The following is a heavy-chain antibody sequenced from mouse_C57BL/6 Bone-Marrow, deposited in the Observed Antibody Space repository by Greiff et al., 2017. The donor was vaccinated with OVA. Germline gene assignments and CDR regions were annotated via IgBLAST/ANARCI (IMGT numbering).Heavy chain of an antibody. D-gene: IGHD4-1*01. V-gene: IGHV7-3*01. CDR2: IRNKANGYTT. Sequence: DVMLVESGGGLVQPGGSLSLSCAASGFTFTDYYMSWVRQPPGKALEWLGFIRNKANGYTTEYSASVKGRFTISRDNSQSILYLQMNALRAEDRATYYCARSLTGTDYFDYWGQGTTLTVSS. J-gene: IGHJ2*01. CDR1: GFTFTDYY. CDR3: ARSLTGTDYFDY.